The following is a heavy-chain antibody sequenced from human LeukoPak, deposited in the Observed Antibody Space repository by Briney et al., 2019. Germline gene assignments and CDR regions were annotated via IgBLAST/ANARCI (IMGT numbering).Heavy chain of an antibody. CDR3: ATLGGHSLAAQNGY. D-gene: IGHD3-16*01. J-gene: IGHJ4*02. CDR2: MNPDNGGT. V-gene: IGHV1-2*02. Sequence: ASVKVSCKASGYTFTGDYMHWVRQAPGQGLEWMGLMNPDNGGTHYAQKFQGRVTMTRDSSISTAYMELSRLTSDDTAVYYCATLGGHSLAAQNGYWGQGTLVTVSS. CDR1: GYTFTGDY.